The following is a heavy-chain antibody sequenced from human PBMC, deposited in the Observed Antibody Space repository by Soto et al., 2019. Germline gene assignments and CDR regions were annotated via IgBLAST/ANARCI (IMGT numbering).Heavy chain of an antibody. CDR2: IRNKTNNYAT. CDR3: TSRRDWTAVDPLDY. Sequence: EVQLVESGGGLVQPGGSLKLSCAASGFTFSDSAMHWVRQASGKGLEWVGRIRNKTNNYATAYTASVKGRFTISRDDSKNTVYLQMNSLKIDDTAVYYGTSRRDWTAVDPLDYWGQGTLVTVSS. J-gene: IGHJ4*02. CDR1: GFTFSDSA. V-gene: IGHV3-73*02. D-gene: IGHD5-18*01.